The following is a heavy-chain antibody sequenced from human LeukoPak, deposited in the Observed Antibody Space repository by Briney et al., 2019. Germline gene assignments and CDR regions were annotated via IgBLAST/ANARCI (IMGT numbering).Heavy chain of an antibody. J-gene: IGHJ3*01. Sequence: PGGSLRLSCAASEFSVGSNYMTWVRQAPGKGLEWVSVIYSGGSTFYADSVKGRFTISRDNSKNTLYLQMNSLRAEDTAVYYCARDDDSGSYSWGQGTMVTVSS. V-gene: IGHV3-53*01. CDR2: IYSGGST. CDR1: EFSVGSNY. D-gene: IGHD1-26*01. CDR3: ARDDDSGSYS.